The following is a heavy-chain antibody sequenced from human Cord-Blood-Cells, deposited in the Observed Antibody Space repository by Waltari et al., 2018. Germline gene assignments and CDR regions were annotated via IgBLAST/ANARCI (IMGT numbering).Heavy chain of an antibody. J-gene: IGHJ1*01. Sequence: QVQLQQWGAGLLKPSETLSLTCAVYGGSFSGYCWSWIRQPPGKGLEWIGEINHSGSTNYNPSLKSRVTISVDTSKNQFSLKLSSVTAADTAVYYCASIRVSITIFGVVTAEYFQHWGQGTLVTVSS. V-gene: IGHV4-34*01. D-gene: IGHD3-3*01. CDR3: ASIRVSITIFGVVTAEYFQH. CDR1: GGSFSGYC. CDR2: INHSGST.